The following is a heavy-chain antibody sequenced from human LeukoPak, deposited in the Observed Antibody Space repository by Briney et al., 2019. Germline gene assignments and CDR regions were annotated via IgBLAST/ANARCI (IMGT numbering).Heavy chain of an antibody. V-gene: IGHV3-21*01. Sequence: GGSLRLSCAASGFTFSSYSMNWVRQAPGKGLEWVSSISSSSSYIYYADSVKGRFTISRDNARNSVYLQMNSLRAGDTAVYYCVRRGPTTVTTHDAFDIWGQGTMVTVSS. CDR2: ISSSSSYI. CDR1: GFTFSSYS. D-gene: IGHD4-17*01. J-gene: IGHJ3*02. CDR3: VRRGPTTVTTHDAFDI.